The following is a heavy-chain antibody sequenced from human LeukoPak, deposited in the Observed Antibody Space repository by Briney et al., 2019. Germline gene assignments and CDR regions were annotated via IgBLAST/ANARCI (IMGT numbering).Heavy chain of an antibody. V-gene: IGHV5-51*01. D-gene: IGHD4-11*01. Sequence: GESLQISFQGSGYSFTSYWIGWVRPLPGKGLEWMGIIYPGDSDTRYSPSFQGQVTISADKSISTAYLQWSSLKASDTAMYYCARLQRAHNYVGLDYWGQGTLVTVSS. CDR3: ARLQRAHNYVGLDY. CDR2: IYPGDSDT. J-gene: IGHJ4*02. CDR1: GYSFTSYW.